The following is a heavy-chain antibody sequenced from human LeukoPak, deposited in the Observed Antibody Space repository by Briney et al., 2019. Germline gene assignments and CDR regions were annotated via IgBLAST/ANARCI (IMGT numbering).Heavy chain of an antibody. CDR2: ISYDGSTK. CDR3: ARRRYNWNAIDY. Sequence: GGSLRLSCAASGFTFSSYGMHWVRQASGKGLEWVTVISYDGSTKYYADSVNGRFTISRDNSKNTLYLQMNSLRAEDTAVYYCARRRYNWNAIDYWGQGTLVTVSS. J-gene: IGHJ4*02. CDR1: GFTFSSYG. D-gene: IGHD1-20*01. V-gene: IGHV3-30*03.